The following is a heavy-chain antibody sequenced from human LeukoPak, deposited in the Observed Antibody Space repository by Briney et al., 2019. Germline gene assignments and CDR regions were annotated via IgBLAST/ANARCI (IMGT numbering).Heavy chain of an antibody. CDR2: IGYDGRNK. CDR3: AKVSLPYCSSTSCYLNY. V-gene: IGHV3-30*02. CDR1: GFTFSSYG. Sequence: GGSLRLSCEASGFTFSSYGMHWVRQAPGKGLEWVAFIGYDGRNKYYADSVKGRITISRDNSKNTLYLQMNSLRAEDTAVYYCAKVSLPYCSSTSCYLNYWGQGTLVTVSS. J-gene: IGHJ4*02. D-gene: IGHD2-2*01.